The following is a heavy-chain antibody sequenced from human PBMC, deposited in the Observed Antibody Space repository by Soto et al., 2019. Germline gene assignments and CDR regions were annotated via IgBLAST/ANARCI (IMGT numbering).Heavy chain of an antibody. CDR2: ISYDGSNK. CDR1: GFTFSSYG. Sequence: GGSLRLSCAASGFTFSSYGMHWVRQAPGKGLEWVAVISYDGSNKYYADSVKGRFTISRDNSKNTLYLQMNSLRAEDTAVYYCAKDARKYYDFWSGRFSFGSFDPWGQGTLVTVSS. J-gene: IGHJ5*02. V-gene: IGHV3-30*18. D-gene: IGHD3-3*01. CDR3: AKDARKYYDFWSGRFSFGSFDP.